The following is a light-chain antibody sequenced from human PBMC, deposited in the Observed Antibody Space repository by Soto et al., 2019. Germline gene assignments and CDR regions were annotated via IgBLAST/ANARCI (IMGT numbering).Light chain of an antibody. CDR3: QQYGSSPWT. CDR1: QSVSSSY. Sequence: EVVLTQSPATLSLSPGERATLSCRASQSVSSSYLGWYQQKPGQAPRLLIYGASSRATGIPDRFSGSGSGTDFTLTISRLEPEDFAVYYCQQYGSSPWTFGQGTKVDIK. CDR2: GAS. V-gene: IGKV3-20*01. J-gene: IGKJ1*01.